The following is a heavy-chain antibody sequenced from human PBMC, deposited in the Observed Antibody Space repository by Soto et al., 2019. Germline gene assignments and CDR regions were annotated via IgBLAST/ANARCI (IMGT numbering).Heavy chain of an antibody. CDR3: ARDWGTPGRGSAVGYYYHYGMDV. CDR2: IKEDGGEK. Sequence: EVQLVESGGGRVRPGGSLSLSGLASEFPFKTNWLNWVGQPPGGGLEWGANIKEDGGEKNYVDSVKGRFTISRDNAKNSLYLQMNSLRGEDTAVYFCARDWGTPGRGSAVGYYYHYGMDVWGQGTTVTVSS. J-gene: IGHJ6*02. V-gene: IGHV3-7*03. CDR1: EFPFKTNW. D-gene: IGHD6-19*01.